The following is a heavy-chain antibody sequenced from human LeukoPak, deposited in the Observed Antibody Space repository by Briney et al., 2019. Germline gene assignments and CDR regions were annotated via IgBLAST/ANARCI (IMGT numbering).Heavy chain of an antibody. Sequence: GASVKVSCKASGYTSTGYYMHWVRQAPGQGLEWMGWINPNSGGTNYAQKFQGRVTMTRDTSISTAYMELSRLRSDDTAVYYCARDITIFGVVIMRYYMDVWGKGTTVTVSS. CDR2: INPNSGGT. J-gene: IGHJ6*03. CDR1: GYTSTGYY. D-gene: IGHD3-3*01. CDR3: ARDITIFGVVIMRYYMDV. V-gene: IGHV1-2*02.